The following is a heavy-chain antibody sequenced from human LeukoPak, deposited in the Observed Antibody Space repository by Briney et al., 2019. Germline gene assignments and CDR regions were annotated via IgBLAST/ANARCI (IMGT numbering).Heavy chain of an antibody. D-gene: IGHD6-19*01. CDR3: AKDVDSSGWYYSFEP. CDR1: GFPSSSYE. Sequence: PGGSLRVSCAASGFPSSSYEMNWVRQAPGKGLEWVSYISSSGGTIYYADSVKGRFTISRDNSKNTLYLQMNSLRAEDTAVYYCAKDVDSSGWYYSFEPRGQGTLVTVSS. V-gene: IGHV3-48*03. J-gene: IGHJ5*02. CDR2: ISSSGGTI.